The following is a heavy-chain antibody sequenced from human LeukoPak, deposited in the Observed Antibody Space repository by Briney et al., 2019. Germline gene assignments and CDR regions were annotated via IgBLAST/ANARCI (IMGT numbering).Heavy chain of an antibody. CDR3: ASLSGVWDTGDKKWFDP. D-gene: IGHD2-8*02. CDR2: IKQDGSEK. Sequence: PGGSLRLSCAASGFTFSSYWMSWVRQAPGKGLEWVANIKQDGSEKYYVDSVKGRFTISRDNAKNSLYLQTNSLRVEDTAMYYCASLSGVWDTGDKKWFDPWGQGTLVTVSS. CDR1: GFTFSSYW. J-gene: IGHJ5*02. V-gene: IGHV3-7*01.